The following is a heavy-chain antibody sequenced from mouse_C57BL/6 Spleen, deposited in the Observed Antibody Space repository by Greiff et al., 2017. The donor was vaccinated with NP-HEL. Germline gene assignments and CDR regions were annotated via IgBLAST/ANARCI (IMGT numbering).Heavy chain of an antibody. Sequence: QVQLQQPGAELVKPGASVKVSCKASGYTFTSYWMHWVKQRPGQGLEWIGRIHPSDSDTNYNQKFKGKATLTVDKSSSTAYMQLSSLSSEDSAVYYCAIERLAYYYGSSYAMDYWGQGTSVTVSS. J-gene: IGHJ4*01. V-gene: IGHV1-74*01. CDR1: GYTFTSYW. CDR2: IHPSDSDT. CDR3: AIERLAYYYGSSYAMDY. D-gene: IGHD1-1*01.